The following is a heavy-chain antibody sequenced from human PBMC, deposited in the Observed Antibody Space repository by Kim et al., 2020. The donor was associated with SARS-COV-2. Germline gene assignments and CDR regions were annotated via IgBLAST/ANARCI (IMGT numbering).Heavy chain of an antibody. CDR2: INTNTGNP. CDR1: GYTFSGNA. V-gene: IGHV7-4-1*02. Sequence: ASVKVSCKASGYTFSGNAINWVRQAPGQGFEWMGWINTNTGNPTYAQGFTGRFVFSLDTSVSTTYLQISGLKAEDTAVYYCASPAFTSGEEPPGYWGQGTLVTVSS. J-gene: IGHJ4*02. D-gene: IGHD3-10*01. CDR3: ASPAFTSGEEPPGY.